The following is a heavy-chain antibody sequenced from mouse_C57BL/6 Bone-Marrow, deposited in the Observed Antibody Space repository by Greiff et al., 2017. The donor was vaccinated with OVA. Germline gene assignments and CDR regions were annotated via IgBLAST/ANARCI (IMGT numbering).Heavy chain of an antibody. D-gene: IGHD1-1*01. CDR1: GYTFTSYW. V-gene: IGHV1-50*01. CDR2: IDPSDSYT. CDR3: AREAYGSSYWYFDV. Sequence: VQLQQPGAELVKPGASVKLSCKASGYTFTSYWMQWVKQRPGQGLEWIGEIDPSDSYTNYNQKFKGKATLTVDTSSSTAYMQLSSLTSEDSAVYYCAREAYGSSYWYFDVWGTGTTVTVSS. J-gene: IGHJ1*03.